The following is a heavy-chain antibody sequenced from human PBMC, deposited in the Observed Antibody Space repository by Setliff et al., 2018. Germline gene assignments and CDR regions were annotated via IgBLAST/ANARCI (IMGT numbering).Heavy chain of an antibody. Sequence: PSETLSLTCAVSGGSISSGDYYWGWIRQPPGKGLEWIGSIYHSGSTYYNPSLKSRVTISVDRSKNQFSLKLSSVTAADTAVYYCAAGLGYSGYDATKGSGWYFDYWGQGTLVTVSS. D-gene: IGHD5-12*01. J-gene: IGHJ4*02. V-gene: IGHV4-38-2*01. CDR2: IYHSGST. CDR1: GGSISSGDYY. CDR3: AAGLGYSGYDATKGSGWYFDY.